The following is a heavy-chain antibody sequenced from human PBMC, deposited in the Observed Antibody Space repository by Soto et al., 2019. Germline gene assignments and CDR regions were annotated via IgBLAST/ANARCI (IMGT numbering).Heavy chain of an antibody. V-gene: IGHV1-69*01. CDR3: ATNLRFLEWLSSQYYYYYYGMDV. CDR2: IIPIFGTA. CDR1: GGTFSGYA. D-gene: IGHD3-3*01. J-gene: IGHJ6*02. Sequence: VSCKASGGTFSGYAISWVRQAPGQGLEWMGGIIPIFGTANYAQKFQGRVTITADESTSTAYMELSSLRSEDTAVYYCATNLRFLEWLSSQYYYYYYGMDVWGQGTTVTVSS.